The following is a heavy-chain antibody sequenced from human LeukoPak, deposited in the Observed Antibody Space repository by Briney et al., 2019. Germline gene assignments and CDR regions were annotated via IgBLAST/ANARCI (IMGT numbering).Heavy chain of an antibody. V-gene: IGHV3-74*01. J-gene: IGHJ4*02. CDR1: GFTFSTYW. CDR3: AKKGSAGIAARGSDY. D-gene: IGHD6-6*01. CDR2: INSDGRNT. Sequence: PGGSLRLSCAASGFTFSTYWMHWVRQAPGKGLVWVSHINSDGRNTTYADSVTGRFTISRDNTKNTLYLQMNSLRAEDTAVYYCAKKGSAGIAARGSDYWGQGTLVTVSS.